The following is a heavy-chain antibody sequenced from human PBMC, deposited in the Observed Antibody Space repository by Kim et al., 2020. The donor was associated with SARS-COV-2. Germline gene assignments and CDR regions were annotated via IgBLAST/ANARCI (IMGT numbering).Heavy chain of an antibody. Sequence: GGSLRLSCAASGFTFDDYAMHWVRQAPGKGLEWVSGISWNSGSIGYADSVKGRFTISRDNAKNSLYLQMNSLRAEDTALYYCAKGIIQLWYDAFDIWGQGTMGTVSS. V-gene: IGHV3-9*01. D-gene: IGHD5-18*01. CDR2: ISWNSGSI. J-gene: IGHJ3*02. CDR3: AKGIIQLWYDAFDI. CDR1: GFTFDDYA.